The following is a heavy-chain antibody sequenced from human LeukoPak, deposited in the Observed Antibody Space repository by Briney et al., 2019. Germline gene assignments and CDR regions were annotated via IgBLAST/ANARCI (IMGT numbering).Heavy chain of an antibody. Sequence: AGGSLRLSCAASGFTFSKFAMHWVRQDPGRGLEWVAVIWFDGSDKYYRDSVKGRFTISRDNSKNTLYLQMNSLRVDDTAVYYCVKGSNLESNWGQGTLVTVSS. J-gene: IGHJ4*02. CDR3: VKGSNLESN. CDR2: IWFDGSDK. D-gene: IGHD3-3*01. CDR1: GFTFSKFA. V-gene: IGHV3-33*06.